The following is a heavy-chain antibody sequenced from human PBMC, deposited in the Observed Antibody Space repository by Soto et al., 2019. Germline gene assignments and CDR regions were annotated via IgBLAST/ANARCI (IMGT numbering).Heavy chain of an antibody. D-gene: IGHD3-9*01. CDR3: AISSYDILTSSRRVDY. J-gene: IGHJ4*02. CDR1: GGTFSSYA. V-gene: IGHV1-69*06. CDR2: IIPMFGTA. Sequence: SVKVSCKASGGTFSSYAISWVRQAPGQGLEWMGGIIPMFGTANYAQKFQGRVTITADKSTSTGYMELSSLRSEDTAVYYCAISSYDILTSSRRVDYWGQGPPVTVSP.